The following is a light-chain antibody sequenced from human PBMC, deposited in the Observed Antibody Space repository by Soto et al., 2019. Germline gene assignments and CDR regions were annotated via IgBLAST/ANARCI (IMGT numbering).Light chain of an antibody. J-gene: IGKJ2*01. CDR1: QSVSSTY. CDR3: QHYGSSPYT. V-gene: IGKV3-20*01. Sequence: EIVLTQSPGTLSLSPGERATLSCRASQSVSSTYLARYQQKPGQAPRLLIYGALSRATGIPDRFSGSGSGTDYTLTITRLETEDFAVYYCQHYGSSPYTFGQGTKLEIK. CDR2: GAL.